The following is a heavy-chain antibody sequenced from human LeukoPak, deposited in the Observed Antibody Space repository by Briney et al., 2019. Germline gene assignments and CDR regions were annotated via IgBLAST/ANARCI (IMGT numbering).Heavy chain of an antibody. J-gene: IGHJ4*02. V-gene: IGHV3-21*01. Sequence: KAGGSLRLSCAASGFTFSSYSMNWVRQAPGKGLEWVSSIGSRTSYIYHADSVKGRFTISRDNAKNSLYLQMNNLRDEDTAVYYCARDDHYGSGGYHFDYWGQGTRVIVSS. CDR3: ARDDHYGSGGYHFDY. CDR2: IGSRTSYI. D-gene: IGHD3-10*01. CDR1: GFTFSSYS.